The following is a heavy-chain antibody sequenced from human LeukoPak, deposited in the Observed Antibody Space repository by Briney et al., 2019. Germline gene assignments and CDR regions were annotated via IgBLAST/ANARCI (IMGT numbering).Heavy chain of an antibody. CDR2: ISSASNTI. CDR3: ARDGWFGDYNWFDP. Sequence: GGSLRLSCAASGFTFSSYSMNWVRQAPGKGLEWVTYISSASNTIYYADSVKGRFTVSRDNAKNSLYLQMNSLRAEDTAMYYCARDGWFGDYNWFDPWGQGTLVTVSS. V-gene: IGHV3-48*01. J-gene: IGHJ5*02. CDR1: GFTFSSYS. D-gene: IGHD3-10*01.